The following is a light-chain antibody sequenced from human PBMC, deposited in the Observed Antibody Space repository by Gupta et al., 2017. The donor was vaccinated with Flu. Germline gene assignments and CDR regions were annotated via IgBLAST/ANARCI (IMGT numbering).Light chain of an antibody. CDR3: SSYTSSSTWV. Sequence: QSALTQPASVSGSPGQSITISCTGTSSDVGGYNYVPWYQQHPGKAPKLMIYEVSNRPSGVSNRFSGSTSGNTASLTISGLQAEDEADYYCSSYTSSSTWVFGGGTKLTVL. CDR2: EVS. J-gene: IGLJ3*02. V-gene: IGLV2-14*01. CDR1: SSDVGGYNY.